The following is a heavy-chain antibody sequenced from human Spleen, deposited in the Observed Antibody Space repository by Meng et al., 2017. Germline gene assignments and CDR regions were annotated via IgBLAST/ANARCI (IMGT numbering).Heavy chain of an antibody. D-gene: IGHD6-19*01. J-gene: IGHJ5*02. Sequence: QVHLQESGPGLVKPSQTLSLTCTVSGGSISSGDYYWSWLRQHPGEGLEWIGSIGHSGTTYYTPSLRRRVTVSIDTSKNQFSLEVTSVTAADTAVYYCVRSSGWVRTGFDPWGQGTLVTVSS. CDR3: VRSSGWVRTGFDP. CDR1: GGSISSGDYY. CDR2: IGHSGTT. V-gene: IGHV4-39*01.